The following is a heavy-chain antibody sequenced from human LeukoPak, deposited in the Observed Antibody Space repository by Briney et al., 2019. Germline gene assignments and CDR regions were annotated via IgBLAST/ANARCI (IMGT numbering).Heavy chain of an antibody. J-gene: IGHJ5*02. CDR1: GGSFSGYY. D-gene: IGHD2-2*02. Sequence: PSETLSLTCAVYGGSFSGYYWSWLRQPPGKGLEWIGEINHSGSTNYNPSLKSRVTISVDTSKNQFSLKLSSVTAADTAVYYCARGPYCSSTSCYNNWFDPWGQGTLVTVSS. CDR2: INHSGST. CDR3: ARGPYCSSTSCYNNWFDP. V-gene: IGHV4-34*01.